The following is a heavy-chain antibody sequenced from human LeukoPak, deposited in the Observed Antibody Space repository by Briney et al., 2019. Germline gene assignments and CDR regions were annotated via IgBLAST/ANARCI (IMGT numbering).Heavy chain of an antibody. Sequence: ASVKVSCKASGYTFTIYYIHWVRQAPGQGPEWLGWINPSSGGTDYAQKFQGRVTMTRDTSTNTAYMELTSLRSDDAAVYYCARLGSLGVTLVWGGPSRTTIDYWGQGTLVTVSS. D-gene: IGHD3-16*01. J-gene: IGHJ4*02. V-gene: IGHV1-2*02. CDR3: ARLGSLGVTLVWGGPSRTTIDY. CDR2: INPSSGGT. CDR1: GYTFTIYY.